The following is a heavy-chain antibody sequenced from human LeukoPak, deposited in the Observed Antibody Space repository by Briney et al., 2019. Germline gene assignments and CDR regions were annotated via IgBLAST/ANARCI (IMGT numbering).Heavy chain of an antibody. CDR2: IWYDGSNK. CDR1: GFTFSSYG. J-gene: IGHJ6*02. CDR3: AGSSSHYYYYYYGMDV. V-gene: IGHV3-33*01. Sequence: GGSLRLSCAASGFTFSSYGMHWVRQAPGKGLEWVAVIWYDGSNKYYADSVKGRFTISRDNSKNTLYLQMNSLRAEDTAVYCCAGSSSHYYYYYYGMDVWGQGTTVTVSS. D-gene: IGHD1-26*01.